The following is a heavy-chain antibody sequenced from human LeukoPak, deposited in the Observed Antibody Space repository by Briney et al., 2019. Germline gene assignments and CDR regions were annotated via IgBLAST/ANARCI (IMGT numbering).Heavy chain of an antibody. V-gene: IGHV4-30-4*08. CDR2: IYYSGST. CDR1: GGSISSGDYY. D-gene: IGHD2-2*02. J-gene: IGHJ3*02. CDR3: ARGYCSSTSCYTYAFDI. Sequence: SQTLSLTCTVSGGSISSGDYYWSWIRQPPGKGLEWIGYIYYSGSTYYNPSLKSRVTISVDTSKNQFSLKLSSVTAADTAVYYCARGYCSSTSCYTYAFDIWGQGTMVTVSS.